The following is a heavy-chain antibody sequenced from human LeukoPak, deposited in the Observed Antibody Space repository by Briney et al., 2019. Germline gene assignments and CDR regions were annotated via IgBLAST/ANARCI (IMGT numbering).Heavy chain of an antibody. J-gene: IGHJ4*02. CDR1: GFAFSTYA. V-gene: IGHV3-64*01. D-gene: IGHD3-3*02. CDR2: ISSNGGST. Sequence: PGGSLRLSCAASGFAFSTYAMHWVRQAPGKGLEYVSGISSNGGSTYYVNSVKGRFTISRANSKNTLYLQMGSLRAEDMAMYYCAREALSHLDYWGQGTLVTVSS. CDR3: AREALSHLDY.